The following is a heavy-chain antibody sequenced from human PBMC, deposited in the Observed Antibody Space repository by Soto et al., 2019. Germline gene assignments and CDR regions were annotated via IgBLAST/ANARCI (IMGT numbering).Heavy chain of an antibody. V-gene: IGHV2-5*02. Sequence: QITLKESGPTLVKPTQTLTLTCTFSGFSLSTSGLVVVWLRQPPGKALEWLGIIYWDADKRYRPSLKSRLTITKDTSKNQVVLTMTNMDPVDTGTYYCAHNLVAGTSWFDPWGQGTLVTVSS. CDR3: AHNLVAGTSWFDP. CDR2: IYWDADK. D-gene: IGHD1-7*01. J-gene: IGHJ5*02. CDR1: GFSLSTSGLV.